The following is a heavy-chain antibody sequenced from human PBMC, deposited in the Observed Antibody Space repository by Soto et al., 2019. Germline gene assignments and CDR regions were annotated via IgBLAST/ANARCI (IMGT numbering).Heavy chain of an antibody. CDR3: VSDRGYGHASVPYS. Sequence: QAQLVESGGGVVQPGRSLRLSCAASGFAFSSYGMHWVRQAPGTGLEWVAVKSYDGSLQYYADSVKGRFTISRDNSKNMVLLQMSSLRAEDTAVYYCVSDRGYGHASVPYSWGQGTLVSVSS. D-gene: IGHD5-18*01. CDR2: KSYDGSLQ. CDR1: GFAFSSYG. J-gene: IGHJ4*02. V-gene: IGHV3-30*03.